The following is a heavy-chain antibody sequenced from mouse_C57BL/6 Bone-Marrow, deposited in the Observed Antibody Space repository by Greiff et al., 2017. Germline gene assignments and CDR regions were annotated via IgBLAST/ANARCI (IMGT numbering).Heavy chain of an antibody. V-gene: IGHV1-18*01. CDR3: ARTRRSWFAY. Sequence: EVKLQESGPELVKPGASVKIPCKASGYTFTDYNMDWVKQSHGKSLEWIGDITPNNGGTIYNQKFKGKATLTVDKSSSTAYMELRSLTSEDTAVYYCARTRRSWFAYWGQGTLVTVSA. CDR1: GYTFTDYN. CDR2: ITPNNGGT. J-gene: IGHJ3*01.